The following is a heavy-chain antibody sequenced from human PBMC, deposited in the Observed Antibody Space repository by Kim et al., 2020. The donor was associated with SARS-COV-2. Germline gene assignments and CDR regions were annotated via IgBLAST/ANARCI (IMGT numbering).Heavy chain of an antibody. CDR3: ARDSIFAFDN. J-gene: IGHJ3*02. Sequence: GGSLRLSCAASGFTFSTYSMNWIRQAPGKGLEWISYIRSSDTTIQYADSVKGRFTISTDNARNSLYLQMNSLRDEDTAVYYCARDSIFAFDNWGQGTVVT. V-gene: IGHV3-48*02. CDR2: IRSSDTTI. CDR1: GFTFSTYS. D-gene: IGHD2-21*01.